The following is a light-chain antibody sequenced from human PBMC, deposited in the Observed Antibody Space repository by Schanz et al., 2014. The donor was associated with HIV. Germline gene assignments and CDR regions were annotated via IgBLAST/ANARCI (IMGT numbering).Light chain of an antibody. CDR1: HNLLHSNGYNY. CDR3: MQALQTPYT. CDR2: LGS. V-gene: IGKV2-28*01. Sequence: DIVLTQSPLSQPVTPGEPASFSCRSSHNLLHSNGYNYLDWYVQKPGQSPQLLIFLGSHRASGVPDRFSGSGSGTDFTLKISKVEAEDVGVYYCMQALQTPYTFGQGTELEIK. J-gene: IGKJ2*01.